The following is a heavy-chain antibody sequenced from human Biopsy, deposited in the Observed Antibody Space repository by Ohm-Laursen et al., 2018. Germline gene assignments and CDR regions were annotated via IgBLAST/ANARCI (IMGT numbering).Heavy chain of an antibody. Sequence: SETLSLTCTVSGGSISDSTYHWGWIRQSPGKGLEWIGNIYYSGNTDYSPSLKSRVTISVDTSNNLFSLKLRSATAADTAVYYCARQVDFWSGYVDYWGQGTLVAVSS. D-gene: IGHD3-3*01. CDR2: IYYSGNT. CDR3: ARQVDFWSGYVDY. J-gene: IGHJ4*02. CDR1: GGSISDSTYH. V-gene: IGHV4-39*01.